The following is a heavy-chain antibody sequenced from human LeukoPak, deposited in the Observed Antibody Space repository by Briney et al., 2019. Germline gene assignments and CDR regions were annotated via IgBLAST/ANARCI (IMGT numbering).Heavy chain of an antibody. Sequence: PGGSLRLSCSASGFAFRSYAMHWVRQTPGKGLESVSVIRSDGDATYYADSVKGRFTISRDNSKNTLYLQMNSLRAEGTAVYYCARDFMATITDYWGQGTLVTVSS. V-gene: IGHV3-64*04. CDR3: ARDFMATITDY. D-gene: IGHD5-24*01. J-gene: IGHJ4*02. CDR1: GFAFRSYA. CDR2: IRSDGDAT.